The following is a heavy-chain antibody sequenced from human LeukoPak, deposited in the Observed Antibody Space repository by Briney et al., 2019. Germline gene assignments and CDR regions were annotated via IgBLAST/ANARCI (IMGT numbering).Heavy chain of an antibody. CDR1: GGSISSYY. J-gene: IGHJ4*02. CDR3: ARGQSYYDSSGYFPFDY. CDR2: IYYSGSA. Sequence: KTSETLSLTCTVSGGSISSYYWSWIRQPPGKGLEWIGYIYYSGSANYNPSFKSRVTISVDTSKNQFSLKLSSVTAADTAVYYCARGQSYYDSSGYFPFDYWGQGTLVTVSS. D-gene: IGHD3-22*01. V-gene: IGHV4-59*01.